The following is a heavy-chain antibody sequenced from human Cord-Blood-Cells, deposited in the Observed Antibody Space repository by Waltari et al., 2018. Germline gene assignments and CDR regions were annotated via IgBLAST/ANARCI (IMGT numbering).Heavy chain of an antibody. CDR1: GFTFSSYS. CDR3: ARDRGDDGGGYAFDI. J-gene: IGHJ3*02. Sequence: EVQLVESGGGLVKPGGSLRLSCAASGFTFSSYSLNWVRQAPGKGLEWVSSISSSSSYIYYADSVKGRFTISRDNAKNSLYLQMNSLRAEDTAVYYCARDRGDDGGGYAFDIWGQGTMVTVSS. V-gene: IGHV3-21*01. CDR2: ISSSSSYI. D-gene: IGHD6-19*01.